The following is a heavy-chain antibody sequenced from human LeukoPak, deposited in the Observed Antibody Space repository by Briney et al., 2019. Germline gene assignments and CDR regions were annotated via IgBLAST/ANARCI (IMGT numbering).Heavy chain of an antibody. CDR2: IYPGDSDT. J-gene: IGHJ3*02. Sequence: GESLKISCKGPGYSFTSYWIGWVRQLPGKGLEWMGIIYPGDSDTRYSPSFQGQVTISADKSISTAYLQWSSLKASDTAMYYCARRNSRSYDAFDIWGQGTMVTVSS. V-gene: IGHV5-51*01. D-gene: IGHD6-13*01. CDR3: ARRNSRSYDAFDI. CDR1: GYSFTSYW.